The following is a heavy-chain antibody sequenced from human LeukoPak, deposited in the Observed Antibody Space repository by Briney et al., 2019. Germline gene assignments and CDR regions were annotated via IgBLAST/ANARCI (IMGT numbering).Heavy chain of an antibody. CDR1: GFTFSSYW. D-gene: IGHD2-2*01. J-gene: IGHJ4*02. V-gene: IGHV3-7*01. Sequence: GGSLRLSCAASGFTFSSYWMSWVRQAPGKGLEWVANIKQDGSDKYYVDSVKGRFTISRDNAKNSLYLQMNSLRAEDTAVYYCARYYCSTTSCYGRYFDYWGQGTLVTVSS. CDR2: IKQDGSDK. CDR3: ARYYCSTTSCYGRYFDY.